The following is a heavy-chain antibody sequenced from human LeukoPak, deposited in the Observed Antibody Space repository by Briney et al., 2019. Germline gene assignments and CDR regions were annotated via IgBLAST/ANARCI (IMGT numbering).Heavy chain of an antibody. V-gene: IGHV3-33*01. CDR1: GFTFSSYG. J-gene: IGHJ4*02. Sequence: GGSLRLSCAASGFTFSSYGMHWVRQAPGKGLEWVAVIWYDGSNKYYADSVKGRFTISRDNAKNSLYLQMNSLRAEDTAVYYCARDVFEDAGTTSFDYWGQGTLVTVSS. D-gene: IGHD1-1*01. CDR3: ARDVFEDAGTTSFDY. CDR2: IWYDGSNK.